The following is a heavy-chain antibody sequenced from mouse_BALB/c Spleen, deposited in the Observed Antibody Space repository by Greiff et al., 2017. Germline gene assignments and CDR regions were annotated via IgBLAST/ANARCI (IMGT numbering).Heavy chain of an antibody. D-gene: IGHD1-1*01. CDR3: VRHYSHYYGTWYFDV. Sequence: EVMLVESGGGLVQPKGSLKLSCAASGFTFNTYAMNWVRQAPGKGLEWVARIRSKSNNYATYYADSVKDRFTISRDDSQSMLYLQMNNLKTKDTAMYYCVRHYSHYYGTWYFDVWGAGTTVTVSS. J-gene: IGHJ1*01. CDR1: GFTFNTYA. V-gene: IGHV10-1*02. CDR2: IRSKSNNYAT.